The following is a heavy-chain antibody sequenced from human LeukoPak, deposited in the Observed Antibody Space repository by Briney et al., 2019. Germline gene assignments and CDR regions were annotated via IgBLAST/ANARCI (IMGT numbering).Heavy chain of an antibody. CDR3: AKYRGYSYGTRYFDY. CDR1: GFTVSSSY. Sequence: GGSLRLSCAASGFTVSSSYMSWVRQAPGKGLEWVSVIYSGGSTYYADSVKGRFTISRDNSKNTLYLQMNSLRAEDTAVYYCAKYRGYSYGTRYFDYWGQGTLVTVSS. CDR2: IYSGGST. V-gene: IGHV3-66*02. D-gene: IGHD5-18*01. J-gene: IGHJ4*02.